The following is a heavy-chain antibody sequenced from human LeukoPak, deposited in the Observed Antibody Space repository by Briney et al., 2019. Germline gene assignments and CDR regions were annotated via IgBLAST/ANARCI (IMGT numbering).Heavy chain of an antibody. V-gene: IGHV3-74*01. CDR3: AKDEEGLFDY. CDR1: GFTFSSYW. CDR2: INSDGSST. J-gene: IGHJ4*02. Sequence: GGSLRLSCAASGFTFSSYWMHWVRQAPGKGLVWVSRINSDGSSTSYADSVKGRFTISRDNAKNTLHLQMNSLRVEDAALYYCAKDEEGLFDYWGQGTLVTVSS.